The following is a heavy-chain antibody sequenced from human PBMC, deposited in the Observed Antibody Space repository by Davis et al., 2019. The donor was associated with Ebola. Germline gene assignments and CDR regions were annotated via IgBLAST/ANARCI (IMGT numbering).Heavy chain of an antibody. J-gene: IGHJ4*02. Sequence: AASVKVSCKASGYTFTSYYMHWVRQAPGQGLEWMGGIIPIFGTANYAQKFQGRVTITADESTSTAYMELSSLRSEDTAVYYCARSTGGSGWCFDYWGQGTLVTVSS. CDR3: ARSTGGSGWCFDY. CDR1: GYTFTSYY. D-gene: IGHD6-19*01. CDR2: IIPIFGTA. V-gene: IGHV1-69*13.